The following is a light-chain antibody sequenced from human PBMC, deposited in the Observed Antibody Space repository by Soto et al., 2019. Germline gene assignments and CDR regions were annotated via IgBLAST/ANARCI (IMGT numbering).Light chain of an antibody. J-gene: IGLJ2*01. Sequence: VLTRPPSASGSPGQSVTISCTGTSSYVGRHNYVSWYQQHPGKAPKLLIFEVNKRPSGVPDRFSASTSGITASLTVSGLQPEDEAAYYCSSYSDTDNFVIFGGGTKVTVL. V-gene: IGLV2-8*01. CDR2: EVN. CDR3: SSYSDTDNFVI. CDR1: SSYVGRHNY.